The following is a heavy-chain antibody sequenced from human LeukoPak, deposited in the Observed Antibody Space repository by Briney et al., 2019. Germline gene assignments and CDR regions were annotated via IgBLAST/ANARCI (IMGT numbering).Heavy chain of an antibody. CDR3: TLSGGIY. CDR2: IRSKAYGGTT. J-gene: IGHJ4*02. D-gene: IGHD2-15*01. Sequence: GGSLRLSCTASGFTFGDYAMSWVRQAPGKGLEWVGFIRSKAYGGTTEYAASVKGRCTISRDDSKSIAYLQMNSLKTEDTAVYYCTLSGGIYWGQGTLVTVSS. V-gene: IGHV3-49*04. CDR1: GFTFGDYA.